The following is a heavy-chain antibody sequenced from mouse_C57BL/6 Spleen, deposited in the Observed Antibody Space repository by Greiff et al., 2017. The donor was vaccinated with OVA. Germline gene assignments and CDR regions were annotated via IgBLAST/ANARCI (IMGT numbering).Heavy chain of an antibody. CDR3: ARHETVVAHYYAMDY. J-gene: IGHJ4*01. CDR1: GFTFSSYT. D-gene: IGHD1-1*01. Sequence: EVQGVESGGGLVKPGGSLKLSCAASGFTFSSYTMSWVRQTPEKRLEWVATISGGGGNTYYPDSVKGRFTISRDNAKNTLYLQMSSLRSEDTALYYCARHETVVAHYYAMDYWGQGTSVTVSS. V-gene: IGHV5-9*01. CDR2: ISGGGGNT.